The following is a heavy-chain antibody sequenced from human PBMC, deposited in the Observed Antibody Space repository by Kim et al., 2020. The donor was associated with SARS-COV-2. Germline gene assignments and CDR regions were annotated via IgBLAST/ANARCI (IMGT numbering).Heavy chain of an antibody. CDR2: ISGSGGST. J-gene: IGHJ3*02. Sequence: GGSLRLSCAASGFTFSSYAMSWVRQAPGKGLEWVSAISGSGGSTYYADSVKGRFTISRDNSKNTLYLQMNRLRAEDTVVYYCAKERWRESSGWYPDAFDIWGQGTMVTVPS. D-gene: IGHD6-19*01. V-gene: IGHV3-23*01. CDR3: AKERWRESSGWYPDAFDI. CDR1: GFTFSSYA.